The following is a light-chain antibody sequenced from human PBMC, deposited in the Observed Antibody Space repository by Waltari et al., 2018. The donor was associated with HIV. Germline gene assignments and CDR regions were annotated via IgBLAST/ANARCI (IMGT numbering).Light chain of an antibody. Sequence: QSVLTQPPSVSGAPGQRVTIARTGGSSNIGAGYDVHCYRKFPGTAPKLLIYDTKKRPSGVPDRFSGSKSGTSASLAITGLQAEDEADYYCQSFDSSLSAVIFGGGTKLTVL. CDR3: QSFDSSLSAVI. CDR2: DTK. J-gene: IGLJ2*01. V-gene: IGLV1-40*01. CDR1: SSNIGAGYD.